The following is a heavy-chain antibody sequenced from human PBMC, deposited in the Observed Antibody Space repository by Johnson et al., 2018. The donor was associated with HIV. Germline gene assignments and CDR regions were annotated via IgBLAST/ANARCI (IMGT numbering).Heavy chain of an antibody. V-gene: IGHV3-30*14. CDR1: GFTFSSYA. CDR2: ISYDGSNK. J-gene: IGHJ3*02. CDR3: ARGGPATGGAFDI. D-gene: IGHD7-27*01. Sequence: QVQLVESGGGLVKPGGSLRLSCAASGFTFSSYAMHWVRQAPGKGLEWVAVISYDGSNKYYADSVKGRFTISRDNSKNTLYLQMNSLRAEDTAVYYCARGGPATGGAFDIWGQGTMVTVSS.